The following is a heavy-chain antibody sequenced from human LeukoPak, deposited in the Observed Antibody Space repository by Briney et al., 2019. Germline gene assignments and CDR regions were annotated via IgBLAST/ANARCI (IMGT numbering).Heavy chain of an antibody. CDR2: IKQDGSEI. CDR3: ARADYGGNLFFDY. V-gene: IGHV3-7*04. Sequence: PGGSLRLSCAASGFTFNKFAMVWVRQAPGKGLEWVANIKQDGSEINYVDSVKDRFTISRDNAKNSMLLQMNSLRAEDTAVYYCARADYGGNLFFDYWGQGALVTVSS. CDR1: GFTFNKFA. D-gene: IGHD4-23*01. J-gene: IGHJ4*02.